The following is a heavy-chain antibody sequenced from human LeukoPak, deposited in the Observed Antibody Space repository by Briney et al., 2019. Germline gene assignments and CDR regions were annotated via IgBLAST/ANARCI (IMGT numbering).Heavy chain of an antibody. CDR2: IYYSGST. V-gene: IGHV4-31*03. CDR1: GGSISSGGYY. Sequence: SKTLSLTCTVSGGSISSGGYYWSWIRQHPGKGLEWIGYIYYSGSTYYNPSLKSRVTISVDTSKNQFSPKLSSVTAADTAVYYCARQIEGYCSGGSCYPKPYYYYYMDVWGKGTTVTVSS. CDR3: ARQIEGYCSGGSCYPKPYYYYYMDV. J-gene: IGHJ6*03. D-gene: IGHD2-15*01.